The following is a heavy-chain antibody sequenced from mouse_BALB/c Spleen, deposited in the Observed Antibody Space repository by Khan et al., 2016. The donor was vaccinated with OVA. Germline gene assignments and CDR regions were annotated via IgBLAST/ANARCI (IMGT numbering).Heavy chain of an antibody. CDR3: ARTARIKY. D-gene: IGHD1-2*01. Sequence: QSGPGLVKPSQSLSLTCTVTGYSITSGYGWNWIRQFPGNKLEWMGYISYSGSTNYNPSLKSRISITRDTSKNQFFLQLNSVTTEDTATYDCARTARIKYWGQGTTLTVSS. CDR1: GYSITSGYG. V-gene: IGHV3-2*02. CDR2: ISYSGST. J-gene: IGHJ2*01.